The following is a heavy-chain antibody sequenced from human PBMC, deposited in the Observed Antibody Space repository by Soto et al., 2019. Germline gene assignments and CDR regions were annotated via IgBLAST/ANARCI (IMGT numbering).Heavy chain of an antibody. CDR3: ARAVRSGSYPYSYYGMDV. Sequence: EVQLVESGGGLLQPGGSLRLSCAASGFTFSNFWMHWVRQAPGKGLVWVSRINSDGSSTSYADSVKGRFTISRDNAKNTLYLQMNSLGAEDTAVYYCARAVRSGSYPYSYYGMDVWGQGTTVTVSS. D-gene: IGHD3-10*01. J-gene: IGHJ6*02. V-gene: IGHV3-74*01. CDR2: INSDGSST. CDR1: GFTFSNFW.